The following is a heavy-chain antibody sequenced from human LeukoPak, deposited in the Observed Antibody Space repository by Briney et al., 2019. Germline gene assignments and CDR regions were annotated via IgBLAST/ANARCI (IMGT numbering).Heavy chain of an antibody. CDR1: GFTFSSYA. D-gene: IGHD3-22*01. V-gene: IGHV3-23*01. Sequence: PGGSLRLSCAASGFTFSSYAMSWVRQAPGKGLEWVSGISGSGGNTYYADSVKGRFTISRDNSKNTLYVQVNSLGTEDTAAYYCAKGSYYDSSGSFYFDYWGQGTLVTVSP. CDR3: AKGSYYDSSGSFYFDY. J-gene: IGHJ4*02. CDR2: ISGSGGNT.